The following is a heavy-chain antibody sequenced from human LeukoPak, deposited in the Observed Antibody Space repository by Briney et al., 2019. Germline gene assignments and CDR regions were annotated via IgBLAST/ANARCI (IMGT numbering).Heavy chain of an antibody. D-gene: IGHD2-21*01. CDR3: ARDSRRLNFDY. CDR2: IWYDGSNK. Sequence: GGSLRLSCVASGFTFSSYGMHWVRQAPGKGLEWVAVIWYDGSNKYYADSVKGRFTISRDNAKNSLYLQMNSLRAEDTAVYYCARDSRRLNFDYWGQGTLVTVSS. J-gene: IGHJ4*02. CDR1: GFTFSSYG. V-gene: IGHV3-33*01.